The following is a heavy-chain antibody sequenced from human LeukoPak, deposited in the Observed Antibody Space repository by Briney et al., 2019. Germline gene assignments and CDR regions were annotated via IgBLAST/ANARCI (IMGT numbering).Heavy chain of an antibody. CDR2: ISSSSSYI. CDR1: GFTFSSYS. D-gene: IGHD6-6*01. CDR3: ARVYSSSPGDYFDY. J-gene: IGHJ4*02. Sequence: PGRSLRLSCAASGFTFSSYSMNWVRQAPGKGLEWVSSISSSSSYIYYADSVKGRFTISRDNAKNSLYLQMNSLRAEDTAVYYCARVYSSSPGDYFDYWGQGTLFTVSS. V-gene: IGHV3-21*01.